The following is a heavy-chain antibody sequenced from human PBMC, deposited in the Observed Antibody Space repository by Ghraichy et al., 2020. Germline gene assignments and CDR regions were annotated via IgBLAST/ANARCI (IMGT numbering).Heavy chain of an antibody. Sequence: GGSLRLSCAASGFTFSSLWMHWVRQSPGKGLVWVSGISSDGGTTTFADSVKGRFTISRDNAKNAVYLQMNSLRVEDTAVYHCAVGSWSGASLPSDYWGQGALVTVSS. J-gene: IGHJ4*02. V-gene: IGHV3-74*01. CDR1: GFTFSSLW. CDR3: AVGSWSGASLPSDY. D-gene: IGHD3-3*01. CDR2: ISSDGGTT.